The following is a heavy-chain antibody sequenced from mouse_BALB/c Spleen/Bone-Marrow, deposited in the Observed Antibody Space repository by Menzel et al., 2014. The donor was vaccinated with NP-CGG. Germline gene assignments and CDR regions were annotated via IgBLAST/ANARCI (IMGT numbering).Heavy chain of an antibody. CDR3: ARLGYYGSYAY. Sequence: EVKLMESGGGLVQPGGSLKLSCAASGFDFSRYWMSWVRQAPGKGLERIGEINPDSSTINYTPSLKDKFIISRDNAKNMLYLQMSKVRSEDTALYYCARLGYYGSYAYWGQGTLVTVSA. D-gene: IGHD1-1*01. CDR2: INPDSSTI. J-gene: IGHJ3*01. V-gene: IGHV4-1*02. CDR1: GFDFSRYW.